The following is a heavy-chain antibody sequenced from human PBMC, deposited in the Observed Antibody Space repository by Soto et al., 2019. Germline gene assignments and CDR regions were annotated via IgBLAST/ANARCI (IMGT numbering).Heavy chain of an antibody. Sequence: IRQAPSKGLEWVAVISYDGSNKYYADSVKGRFTISRDNSKNTLYLQMNSLRAEDTAVYYCAKSATWVLGYDILTGYDYWGQGTLVTVSS. V-gene: IGHV3-30*18. J-gene: IGHJ4*02. D-gene: IGHD3-9*01. CDR3: AKSATWVLGYDILTGYDY. CDR2: ISYDGSNK.